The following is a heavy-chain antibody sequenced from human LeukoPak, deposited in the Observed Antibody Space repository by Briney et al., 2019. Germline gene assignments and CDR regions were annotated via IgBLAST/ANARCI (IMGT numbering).Heavy chain of an antibody. CDR2: ISAYNGNT. D-gene: IGHD3-10*01. Sequence: AASVKVSCKASGYTFTSYGISWVRQAPGQGLEWMGWISAYNGNTNYAQKLQGRVTMTTDTSTSTAYMELRSLRSDDTAAYYCARAELEGYYGSGSYLNRWGQGTLVTVSS. V-gene: IGHV1-18*01. J-gene: IGHJ5*02. CDR3: ARAELEGYYGSGSYLNR. CDR1: GYTFTSYG.